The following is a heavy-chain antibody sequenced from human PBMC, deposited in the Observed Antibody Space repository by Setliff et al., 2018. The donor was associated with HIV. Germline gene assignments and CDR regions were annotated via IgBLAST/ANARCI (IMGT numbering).Heavy chain of an antibody. D-gene: IGHD6-19*01. CDR3: ARSQWLPTRYYYYYMDV. CDR2: IYYSGST. J-gene: IGHJ6*03. Sequence: SETLSLTCSVSGGSISSHYWSWIRQPPGKGLEWIEYIYYSGSTNYNPSLKSRVTISVDTSKNQFSLKLSSVNAADTAVYYCARSQWLPTRYYYYYMDVWGKGTTVTVSS. CDR1: GGSISSHY. V-gene: IGHV4-59*11.